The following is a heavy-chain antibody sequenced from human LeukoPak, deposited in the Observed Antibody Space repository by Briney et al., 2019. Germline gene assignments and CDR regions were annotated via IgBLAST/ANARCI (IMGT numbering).Heavy chain of an antibody. CDR2: ISGSGSKT. D-gene: IGHD5-18*01. V-gene: IGHV3-23*01. Sequence: GGSLRLSCAASGFTFSTCAINWVRHAPGKGLESVSAISGSGSKTFYADSVKGRFTISRDNPKNTLYLQMNSLRPEDTAVYYCVKEPRGYSFSFDIWGQGTMVTVSS. CDR3: VKEPRGYSFSFDI. J-gene: IGHJ3*02. CDR1: GFTFSTCA.